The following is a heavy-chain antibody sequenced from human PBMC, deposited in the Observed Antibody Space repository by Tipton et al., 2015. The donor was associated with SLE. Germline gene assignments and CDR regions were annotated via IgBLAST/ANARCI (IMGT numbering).Heavy chain of an antibody. V-gene: IGHV3-7*01. D-gene: IGHD4-17*01. CDR1: GFTFSSYW. CDR3: ARDLVDYALDY. Sequence: SLRLSCAASGFTFSSYWMSWVRQAPGKGLEWVANIKQDGSEKYYVDSVKGRFTISRDTAKYSLYLQMNSLRVEDTAVYYCARDLVDYALDYWGQGTLVTVSS. J-gene: IGHJ4*02. CDR2: IKQDGSEK.